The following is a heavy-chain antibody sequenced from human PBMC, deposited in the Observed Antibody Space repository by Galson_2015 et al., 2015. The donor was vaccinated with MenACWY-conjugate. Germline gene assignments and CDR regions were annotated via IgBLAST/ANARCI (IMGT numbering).Heavy chain of an antibody. CDR3: AKSLTILDY. CDR1: GFTFSRIG. V-gene: IGHV3-30*18. CDR2: ISNAGSSI. Sequence: SLRLSCAASGFTFSRIGMHWVRQAPGKGLEWVAVISNAGSSIYYADSVKGRFTISRDNAENSLYLQMNSLRDEDTAVYYCAKSLTILDYWGQGTLVTVSS. J-gene: IGHJ4*02. D-gene: IGHD2-21*01.